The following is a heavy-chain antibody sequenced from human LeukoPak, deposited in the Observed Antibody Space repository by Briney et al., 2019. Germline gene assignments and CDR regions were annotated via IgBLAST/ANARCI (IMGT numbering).Heavy chain of an antibody. CDR2: INPSGGST. CDR1: GYTFTSYY. J-gene: IGHJ4*01. D-gene: IGHD3-10*01. V-gene: IGHV1-46*01. Sequence: GASVKVSCKASGYTFTSYYMHWVRQAPGQGLEWMGLINPSGGSTSYAQKFQGRVTMTRDTSTSTVYMELSRLRSDDTAVYYCAREGLAPMIRGVIPYWGQGILVTVSS. CDR3: AREGLAPMIRGVIPY.